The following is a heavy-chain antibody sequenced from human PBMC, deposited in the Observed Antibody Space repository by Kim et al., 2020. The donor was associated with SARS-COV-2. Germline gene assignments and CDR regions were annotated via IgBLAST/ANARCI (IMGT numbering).Heavy chain of an antibody. D-gene: IGHD6-19*01. CDR3: ARRQFTSGWYYFDY. J-gene: IGHJ4*02. V-gene: IGHV3-74*01. Sequence: YGHSVKGRFTISRDNAKNTLYLQMNSLTAEDTAVYYCARRQFTSGWYYFDYWGQGTLVTVSS.